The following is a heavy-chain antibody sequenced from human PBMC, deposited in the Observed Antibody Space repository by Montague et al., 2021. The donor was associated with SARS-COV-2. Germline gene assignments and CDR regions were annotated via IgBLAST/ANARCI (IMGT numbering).Heavy chain of an antibody. CDR1: GFIFTNYG. J-gene: IGHJ5*02. Sequence: SLRLSCAASGFIFTNYGMNWVRRAPGKGLESVSGISGFGGGTYSSYSVKGLFTISRASSNSTLFLQMDGLKAEATAIYYCEKSFSGTGNWFDIWGQGTMVTVSS. V-gene: IGHV3-23*01. D-gene: IGHD1-14*01. CDR3: EKSFSGTGNWFDI. CDR2: ISGFGGGT.